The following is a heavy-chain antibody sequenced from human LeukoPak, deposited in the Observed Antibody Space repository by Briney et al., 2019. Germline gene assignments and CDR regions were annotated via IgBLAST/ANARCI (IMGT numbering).Heavy chain of an antibody. D-gene: IGHD6-13*01. J-gene: IGHJ3*02. V-gene: IGHV1-2*06. Sequence: ASVKISCKVSGYTFTGYYMHWVRQAPGQGLEWMGRINPNSGGTNYAQKFQGRVTMTRDTSISTAYMELSRLRSDDTAVYYCARSFTYSSSWYRYDAFDIWGQGTMVTVSS. CDR3: ARSFTYSSSWYRYDAFDI. CDR1: GYTFTGYY. CDR2: INPNSGGT.